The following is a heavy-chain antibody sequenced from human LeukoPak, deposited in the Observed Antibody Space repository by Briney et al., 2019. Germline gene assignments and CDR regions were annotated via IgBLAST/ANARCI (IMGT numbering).Heavy chain of an antibody. CDR2: IYYSGST. J-gene: IGHJ2*01. Sequence: SETLSLTCTVSGGSISSSSYYWGWIRQPPGRGLEWIGSIYYSGSTYYNPSLKSRVTISVDTSKNQFSLKLSSVTAADMAVYYCARHRFGELLHFDLWGRGTLVTVSS. CDR1: GGSISSSSYY. V-gene: IGHV4-39*01. D-gene: IGHD3-10*01. CDR3: ARHRFGELLHFDL.